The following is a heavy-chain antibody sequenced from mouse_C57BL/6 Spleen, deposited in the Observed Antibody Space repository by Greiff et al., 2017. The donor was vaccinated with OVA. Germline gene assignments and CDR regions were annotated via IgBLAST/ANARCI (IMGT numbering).Heavy chain of an antibody. J-gene: IGHJ1*03. CDR2: IYPGDGDT. CDR3: ARCDYGYFDV. CDR1: GYAFSSYW. V-gene: IGHV1-80*01. Sequence: VQRVESGAELVKPGASVKISCKASGYAFSSYWMNWVKQRPGKGLEWIGQIYPGDGDTNYNGKFKGKATLTADKSSSTAYMQLSSLTSEDSAVYFCARCDYGYFDVWGTGTTVTVSS.